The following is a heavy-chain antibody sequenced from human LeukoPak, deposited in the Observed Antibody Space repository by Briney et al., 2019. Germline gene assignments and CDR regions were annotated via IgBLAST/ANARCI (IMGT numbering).Heavy chain of an antibody. V-gene: IGHV1-18*01. CDR3: ARSGYYTSDYYYYMDV. CDR1: GYTFTSHG. CDR2: ISAYNGNT. Sequence: ASVKVSCKASGYTFTSHGISWVRQAPGQGLEWMGWISAYNGNTNYAQKLQGRVTMTTDTSTSTAYMELRSLRSDDTAVYYCARSGYYTSDYYYYMDVWGKGTTVTVSS. D-gene: IGHD3-3*01. J-gene: IGHJ6*03.